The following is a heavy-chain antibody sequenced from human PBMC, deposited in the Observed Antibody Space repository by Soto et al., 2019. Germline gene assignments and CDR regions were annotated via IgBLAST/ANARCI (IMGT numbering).Heavy chain of an antibody. CDR3: ARAGGSSGWYSHYYYGMDV. V-gene: IGHV4-59*01. Sequence: PSETLSLTCTVSGGSISSYYWSCIRHPPVKGLEWIGYIYYSGSTNYNPSLKSRVTISVDTSKNQFSLKLSSVTAADTAVYYCARAGGSSGWYSHYYYGMDVWGQGTTVTVSS. CDR2: IYYSGST. J-gene: IGHJ6*02. CDR1: GGSISSYY. D-gene: IGHD6-19*01.